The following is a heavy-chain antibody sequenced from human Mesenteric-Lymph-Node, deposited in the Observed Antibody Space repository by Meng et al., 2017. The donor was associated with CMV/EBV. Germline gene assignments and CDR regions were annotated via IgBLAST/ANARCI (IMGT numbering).Heavy chain of an antibody. CDR1: GGSINMYS. CDR2: IPHSGSI. J-gene: IGHJ4*02. V-gene: IGHV4-59*01. Sequence: SETLSLTCSVSGGSINMYSWTWIRQPPGKGLEWLGSIPHSGSIDYDPSLKSRLSISIDTSKNQFSLKLSSVTAADTAVYYCARVSLEFGTLYYFDYWGQGTLVTVSS. D-gene: IGHD3-3*01. CDR3: ARVSLEFGTLYYFDY.